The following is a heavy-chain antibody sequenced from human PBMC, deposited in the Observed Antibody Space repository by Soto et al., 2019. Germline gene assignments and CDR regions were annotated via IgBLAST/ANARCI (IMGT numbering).Heavy chain of an antibody. J-gene: IGHJ4*02. CDR1: GGSISTVDYW. V-gene: IGHV4-30-4*01. CDR3: ARGPAGDKVDS. Sequence: QVQLQESGPGLVKPSQTLSLTCTVSGGSISTVDYWWSWIRQSPDMGLEWIGHIYDGGRTYNNPSLDSRVTKSVDTSTSQISLTLSSVSAADTAVYYCARGPAGDKVDSWGQGTLVTVSS. D-gene: IGHD7-27*01. CDR2: IYDGGRT.